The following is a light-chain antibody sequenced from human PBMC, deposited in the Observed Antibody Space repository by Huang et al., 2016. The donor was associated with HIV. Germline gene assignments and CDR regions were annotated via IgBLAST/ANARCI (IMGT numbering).Light chain of an antibody. J-gene: IGKJ4*01. CDR2: SST. Sequence: DIQVTQSPSSLSASVGDRVTITCRTRQRISMHLSWYQQKIGKGPKLLIYSSTVLQSGVPSRFTGSGSGTDFTLTINSLQPEDFATYYCQQTYSAPVTFGGGTRVEIK. CDR1: QRISMH. CDR3: QQTYSAPVT. V-gene: IGKV1-39*01.